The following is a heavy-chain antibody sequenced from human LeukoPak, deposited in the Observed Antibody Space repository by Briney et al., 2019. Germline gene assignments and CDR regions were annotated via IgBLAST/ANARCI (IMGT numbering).Heavy chain of an antibody. V-gene: IGHV3-21*01. D-gene: IGHD6-6*01. CDR2: ISSSNNYI. Sequence: PGGSLRLSCAASGFTFRSYSMNWVRQAPGKGLEWVSSISSSNNYIYYADSVKGRFTISRDNAKNSLYLQMNSLRAEDTAVYYCARSDIYSSSSDYWGQGTLVTVSS. CDR3: ARSDIYSSSSDY. CDR1: GFTFRSYS. J-gene: IGHJ4*02.